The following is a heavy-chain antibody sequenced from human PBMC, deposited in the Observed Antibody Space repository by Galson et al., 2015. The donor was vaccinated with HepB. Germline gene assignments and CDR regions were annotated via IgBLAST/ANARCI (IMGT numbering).Heavy chain of an antibody. CDR2: ISGSGTTI. Sequence: SLRLSCAASGFTFSNYAMGWVRQAPGNGLECVSGISGSGTTIKYADSGKGRFTISRDNSKNMLYLQMSSLRAEDTAVYYCANGCSYTKCANYFFYMAVWGEGTTVTVSS. V-gene: IGHV3-23*01. D-gene: IGHD2-2*01. CDR3: ANGCSYTKCANYFFYMAV. J-gene: IGHJ6*03. CDR1: GFTFSNYA.